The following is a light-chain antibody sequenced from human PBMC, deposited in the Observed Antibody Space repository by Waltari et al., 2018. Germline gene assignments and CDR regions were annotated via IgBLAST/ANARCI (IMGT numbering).Light chain of an antibody. Sequence: DIQMTQSPSTLSASVGDRVNITCRASQSISSWLAWYQQKPGKAPKLLIYKASSLESGVPSRFSGSGSGTECTLTISSLQPDDFATYYCQQYNSYPYTFGQGTKLEIK. CDR2: KAS. CDR3: QQYNSYPYT. J-gene: IGKJ2*01. V-gene: IGKV1-5*03. CDR1: QSISSW.